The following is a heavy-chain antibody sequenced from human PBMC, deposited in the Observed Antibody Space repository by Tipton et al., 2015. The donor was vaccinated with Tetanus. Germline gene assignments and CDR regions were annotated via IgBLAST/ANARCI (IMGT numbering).Heavy chain of an antibody. V-gene: IGHV5-51*01. CDR1: GYIFNNYW. Sequence: QLVQSGGEVKKPGESLKISCKGSGYIFNNYWIGWVRQKPGKGLEGMGIIYPGDSDTRYSPSFQGQVTISVDKSINTAYLQWGSLKASDASMFYCARAHCTDGVCNFDFWGQGALVTVAS. J-gene: IGHJ4*02. CDR3: ARAHCTDGVCNFDF. CDR2: IYPGDSDT. D-gene: IGHD2-8*01.